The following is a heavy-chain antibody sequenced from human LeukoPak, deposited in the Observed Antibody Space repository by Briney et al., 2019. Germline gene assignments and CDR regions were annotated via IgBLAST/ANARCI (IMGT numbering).Heavy chain of an antibody. D-gene: IGHD6-13*01. CDR2: IYYGGST. CDR3: ASQAGYSSSWHEYYFDY. Sequence: SETLSLTCTVSGGSISSYYWSWIRQPPGKGLEWIGYIYYGGSTNYNPSLKSRVTISVDTSKNQFSLKLSSVTAADTAVYYCASQAGYSSSWHEYYFDYWGQGTLVTVSS. V-gene: IGHV4-59*01. CDR1: GGSISSYY. J-gene: IGHJ4*02.